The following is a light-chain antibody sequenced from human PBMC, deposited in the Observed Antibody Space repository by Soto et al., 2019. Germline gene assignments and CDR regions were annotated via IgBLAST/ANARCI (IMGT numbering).Light chain of an antibody. J-gene: IGKJ4*01. CDR2: DAS. V-gene: IGKV3-11*01. Sequence: EILLTQSPAALSLSPGERATLSCRASQSVRSYVAWYQQKPGQAPRLLIYDASNRATGIPARFSGSGSGTDFTLTISSLEPEDFAVYYCQQRINWPLTFGGGTKV. CDR3: QQRINWPLT. CDR1: QSVRSY.